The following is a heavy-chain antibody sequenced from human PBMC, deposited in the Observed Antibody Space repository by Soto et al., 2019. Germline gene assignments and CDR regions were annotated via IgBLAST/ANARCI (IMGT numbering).Heavy chain of an antibody. D-gene: IGHD6-13*01. V-gene: IGHV3-72*01. J-gene: IGHJ3*02. CDR1: EFSFSDHY. Sequence: PGGSLRLSCVGSEFSFSDHYMDWVRQAPGKGLEWVGRSRNRPKKYTTEYSASVKGRFTISRDDSKNSLYLQMNSLKTEDTAVYYCVRMSAAASNAFDIWGKATMVTVSS. CDR2: SRNRPKKYTT. CDR3: VRMSAAASNAFDI.